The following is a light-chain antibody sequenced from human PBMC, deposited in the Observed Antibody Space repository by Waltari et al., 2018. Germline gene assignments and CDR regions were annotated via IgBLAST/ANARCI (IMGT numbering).Light chain of an antibody. CDR2: GAS. Sequence: EIVLTQSPGTLSLSPGARATLPCRATQSVSSSSLAWYQLRPRQAPRLLVFGASSRATGIPDRFNGSGSGTDFTLTISRLEPEDFALYYCQQYGSSPPASFGPGTKVELK. CDR1: QSVSSSS. V-gene: IGKV3-20*01. CDR3: QQYGSSPPAS. J-gene: IGKJ1*01.